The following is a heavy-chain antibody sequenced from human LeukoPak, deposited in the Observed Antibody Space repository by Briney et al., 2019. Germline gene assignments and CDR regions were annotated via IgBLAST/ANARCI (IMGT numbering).Heavy chain of an antibody. CDR2: INHSGST. CDR3: ARRNPNWNDVHAFDI. CDR1: GYSISSGYY. D-gene: IGHD1-1*01. V-gene: IGHV4-38-2*02. Sequence: SETLSLTCTVSGYSISSGYYWGWIRQPPGKGLEWIGTINHSGSTSYNPSLKGRVTISVDTSKNQFSLKLSSVTAADTAVYYCARRNPNWNDVHAFDIWGQGTMVTVSS. J-gene: IGHJ3*02.